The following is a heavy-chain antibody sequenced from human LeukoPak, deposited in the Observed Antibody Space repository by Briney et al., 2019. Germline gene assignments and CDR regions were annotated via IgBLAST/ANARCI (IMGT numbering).Heavy chain of an antibody. J-gene: IGHJ4*02. CDR1: GGSISSSSYY. CDR2: IYYSGST. V-gene: IGHV4-39*07. D-gene: IGHD3-22*01. Sequence: PSETLSLTCTVSGGSISSSSYYWGWIRQPPGKGLEWIGSIYYSGSTYYNPSLKSRVTISVDTSKNQFSLKLSSVTAADTAVYYCARDWDYDSSGYPWDYWGQGTLVTVSS. CDR3: ARDWDYDSSGYPWDY.